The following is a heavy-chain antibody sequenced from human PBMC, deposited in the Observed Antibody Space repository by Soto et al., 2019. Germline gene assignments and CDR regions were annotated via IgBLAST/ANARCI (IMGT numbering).Heavy chain of an antibody. Sequence: ASVKVSCKASGYTFTSYGISWVRQAPGQGLEWMGWISACNGNTNYAQKLQGRVTMTTDTSTSTAYMELRSLRSDDTAVYYCARDGGDYESIDYGMDVWGQGTTVTVSS. CDR1: GYTFTSYG. J-gene: IGHJ6*02. D-gene: IGHD4-17*01. CDR2: ISACNGNT. CDR3: ARDGGDYESIDYGMDV. V-gene: IGHV1-18*01.